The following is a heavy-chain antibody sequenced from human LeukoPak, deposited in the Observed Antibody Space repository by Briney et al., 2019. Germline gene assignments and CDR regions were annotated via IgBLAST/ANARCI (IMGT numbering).Heavy chain of an antibody. CDR1: GFTFSSYV. J-gene: IGHJ4*02. V-gene: IGHV3-30*04. CDR2: ISYDGSNK. D-gene: IGHD2-15*01. CDR3: AKSGKRYCSGGSCYLFDY. Sequence: PGGSLRLSCAASGFTFSSYVMHWVRQAPGKGLEWVAVISYDGSNKYYADSVKGRFTISRDNSKNTLYLQMNSLRAEDTAVYYCAKSGKRYCSGGSCYLFDYWGQGTLVTVSS.